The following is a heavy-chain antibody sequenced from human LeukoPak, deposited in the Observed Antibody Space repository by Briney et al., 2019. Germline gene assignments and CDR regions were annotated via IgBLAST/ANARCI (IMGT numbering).Heavy chain of an antibody. J-gene: IGHJ6*03. V-gene: IGHV3-64*01. CDR2: ISSNGGST. CDR3: ARGPGLLFPYYYYYMDV. D-gene: IGHD2-2*01. CDR1: GFTFSSYA. Sequence: QSGGSLRLSCAASGFTFSSYAMHWVRQAPGKGLEYVSAISSNGGSTYYANSVKGRFTISRDNSKNTLYLQMGSLRAEDMAVYYCARGPGLLFPYYYYYMDVWGKGTTVTVSS.